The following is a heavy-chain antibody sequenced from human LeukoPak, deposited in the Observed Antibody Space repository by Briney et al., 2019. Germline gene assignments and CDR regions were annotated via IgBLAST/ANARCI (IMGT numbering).Heavy chain of an antibody. J-gene: IGHJ4*02. V-gene: IGHV3-48*01. CDR3: ARAVRGYYFDY. CDR1: EFTIRTYS. Sequence: GGSLRLSCVASEFTIRTYSMNWVRQAPGKGLEWVSYISSSGSTIYYADSVKGRFTISRDNSKNTLYLQMNSLRAEDTAVYFCARAVRGYYFDYWGQGTLVTVSS. CDR2: ISSSGSTI. D-gene: IGHD3-22*01.